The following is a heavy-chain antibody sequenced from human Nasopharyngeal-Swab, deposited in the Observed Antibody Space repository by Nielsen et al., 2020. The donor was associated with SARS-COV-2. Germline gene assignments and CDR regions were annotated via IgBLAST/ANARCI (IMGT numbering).Heavy chain of an antibody. CDR1: GGSFSGYY. V-gene: IGHV4-34*01. J-gene: IGHJ4*02. CDR2: INHSGST. CDR3: ARCIAAAGPAPDY. D-gene: IGHD6-13*01. Sequence: ETLSLTCAVYGGSFSGYYWSWIRQPPGKGLEWIGEINHSGSTNYNPSLKSRVTISVDTSKNQFSLKLSSVTAADTAVYYCARCIAAAGPAPDYWGQGTLVTVSS.